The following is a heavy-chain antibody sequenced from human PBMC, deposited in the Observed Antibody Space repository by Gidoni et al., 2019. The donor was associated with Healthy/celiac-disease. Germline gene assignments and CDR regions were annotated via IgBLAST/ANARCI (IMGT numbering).Heavy chain of an antibody. CDR3: AKAKKADFDY. CDR1: GFTFSSYS. Sequence: EVQLVESGGGLVQPGGSLSLSCAASGFTFSSYSMNWVRQAPGKGLEWVSYISSSSSTIYYADSVKGRCTISRDNAKNSLYLQMNSLRDEDTAVYYCAKAKKADFDYWGQGTLVTVSS. CDR2: ISSSSSTI. V-gene: IGHV3-48*02. J-gene: IGHJ4*02.